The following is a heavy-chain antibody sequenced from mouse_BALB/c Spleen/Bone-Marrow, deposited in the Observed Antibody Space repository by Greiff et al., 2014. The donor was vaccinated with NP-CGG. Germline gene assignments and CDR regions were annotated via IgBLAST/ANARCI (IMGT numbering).Heavy chain of an antibody. CDR2: INPDSRTI. J-gene: IGHJ2*01. D-gene: IGHD1-1*01. CDR3: ARPDYYGYLNY. CDR1: GFDFSRYW. V-gene: IGHV4-1*02. Sequence: EVKLQESGGGLVQPGGSLKLSCAASGFDFSRYWMSWVRQAPGKGLEWIGEINPDSRTINYSPSLKDKFIISRDNAKNTLYLRLNKVRSEDTALYYCARPDYYGYLNYWGLGTTLTVSS.